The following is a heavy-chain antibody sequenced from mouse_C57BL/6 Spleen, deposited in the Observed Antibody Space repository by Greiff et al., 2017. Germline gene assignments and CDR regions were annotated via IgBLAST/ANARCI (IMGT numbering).Heavy chain of an antibody. Sequence: DVHLVESGGGLVKPGGSLKLSCAASGFTFSDYGMHWVRQAPEKGLEWVAYISSGISTIYYADTVKGRFTISRDNAKNTLFLQMTSLRSEDTAMYYCARLADYWGQGTTLTVSS. CDR1: GFTFSDYG. V-gene: IGHV5-17*01. CDR3: ARLADY. CDR2: ISSGISTI. J-gene: IGHJ2*01.